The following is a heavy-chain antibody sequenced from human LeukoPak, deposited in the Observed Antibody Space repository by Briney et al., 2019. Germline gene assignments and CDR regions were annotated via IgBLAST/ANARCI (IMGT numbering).Heavy chain of an antibody. Sequence: SETLSLNCTVSGGSISSNYWSWIRQPAGHGLEGIGRIYTSGSTNYNPSLKSRVTMSVDTSKNQFSLKLSSVTAADTAVYYCARDRGSGWYGGAFDYWGQRTLVTVSS. D-gene: IGHD6-19*01. CDR2: IYTSGST. V-gene: IGHV4-4*07. CDR1: GGSISSNY. J-gene: IGHJ4*02. CDR3: ARDRGSGWYGGAFDY.